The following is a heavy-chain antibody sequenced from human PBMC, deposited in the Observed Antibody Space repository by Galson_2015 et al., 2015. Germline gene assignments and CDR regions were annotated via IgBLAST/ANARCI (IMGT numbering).Heavy chain of an antibody. CDR1: GFTFSNAW. D-gene: IGHD3-10*01. CDR3: TTVPRGSGRQDY. J-gene: IGHJ4*02. V-gene: IGHV3-15*01. CDR2: IKSKTDGGTT. Sequence: LRLSCAASGFTFSNAWMSWVRQAPGKGLEWVGRIKSKTDGGTTDYAAPVKGRFTISRDDSKHTLYLQMNSLKTEDTAVYYCTTVPRGSGRQDYWGQGTLVTGSS.